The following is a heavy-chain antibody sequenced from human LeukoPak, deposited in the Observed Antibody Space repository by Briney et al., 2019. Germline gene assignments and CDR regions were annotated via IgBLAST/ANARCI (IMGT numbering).Heavy chain of an antibody. Sequence: QPGGSLRLSCAASGFTFNIHAMSWVRQAPGKGLEWVSSITSSGDVTFYADSVKDRFTISRDNSKNTLYLQMSRLRAEDTAVYYCAKDRPNYHESNGHYYRPNGDYWGQGTLVTVSS. CDR1: GFTFNIHA. V-gene: IGHV3-23*01. D-gene: IGHD3-22*01. CDR3: AKDRPNYHESNGHYYRPNGDY. J-gene: IGHJ4*02. CDR2: ITSSGDVT.